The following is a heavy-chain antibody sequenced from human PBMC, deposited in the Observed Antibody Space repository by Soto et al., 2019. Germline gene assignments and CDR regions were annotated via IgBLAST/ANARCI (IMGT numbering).Heavy chain of an antibody. CDR3: ARNYYGAIDY. J-gene: IGHJ4*02. Sequence: SETLSLTCAVSGGSISSGGYSWSWIRQPPGKGLEWIGYIYHSGSTYYNPSLKSRVTISVDRSKNQFSLKLSSVTAADTAVYYCARNYYGAIDYWGQVTLVTVSS. CDR1: GGSISSGGYS. D-gene: IGHD4-17*01. CDR2: IYHSGST. V-gene: IGHV4-30-2*01.